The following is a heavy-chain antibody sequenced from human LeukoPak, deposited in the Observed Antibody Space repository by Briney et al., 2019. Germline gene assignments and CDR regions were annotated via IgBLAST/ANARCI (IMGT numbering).Heavy chain of an antibody. CDR3: ARGWIQLWYYFDY. Sequence: GGSLRLSCAASRFTFSSYEMNWVRQAPGKGLEWVSYISSSGSTIYYADSVKGRFTISRDNAKNSLYLQMNSLRAEDTAVYYCARGWIQLWYYFDYWGQGTLVTVSS. J-gene: IGHJ4*02. V-gene: IGHV3-48*03. CDR2: ISSSGSTI. CDR1: RFTFSSYE. D-gene: IGHD5-18*01.